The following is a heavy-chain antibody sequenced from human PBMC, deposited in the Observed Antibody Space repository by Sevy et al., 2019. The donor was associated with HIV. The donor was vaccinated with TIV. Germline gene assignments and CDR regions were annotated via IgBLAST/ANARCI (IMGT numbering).Heavy chain of an antibody. CDR3: ATTKDYYENSGDPFDY. CDR2: FDPEDDET. V-gene: IGHV1-24*01. Sequence: ASVKVSCKVSGYTLSGLSMHWVRQAPGKGLEWVASFDPEDDETIYAQKFQGRVTMTEDTSTDTAYMELGSLRSEDTAVYYCATTKDYYENSGDPFDYWGQGTLVTVSS. D-gene: IGHD3-22*01. J-gene: IGHJ4*02. CDR1: GYTLSGLS.